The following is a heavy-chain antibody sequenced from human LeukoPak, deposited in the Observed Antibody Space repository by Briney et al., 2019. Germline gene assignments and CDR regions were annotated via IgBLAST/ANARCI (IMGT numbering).Heavy chain of an antibody. V-gene: IGHV3-15*01. CDR3: TTGKFGVVNDAFDI. Sequence: PGGSLRLSCAASGFTFNNAWMSWVRQASGKGLEWVGRIKSKTDGGTTEYVAPVKGRFTISRDDSKNTLYLQMNSLKTEDTAVYYCTTGKFGVVNDAFDIWGQGIMVTVSS. D-gene: IGHD3-3*01. J-gene: IGHJ3*02. CDR1: GFTFNNAW. CDR2: IKSKTDGGTT.